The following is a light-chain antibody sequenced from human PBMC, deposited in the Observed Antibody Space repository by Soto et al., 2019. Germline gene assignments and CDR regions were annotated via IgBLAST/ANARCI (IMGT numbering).Light chain of an antibody. V-gene: IGLV1-40*01. CDR3: QSYDSSLSVFYV. J-gene: IGLJ1*01. Sequence: VLTQPPSFSGAPGQRFTISCTGSSSNIGAGYDVHWYQQLPGTAPKLLIYGNSNRPSGVPDRFSGSKSGTSASLAITGLQAEDEADYYCQSYDSSLSVFYVFGTGTKVTVL. CDR2: GNS. CDR1: SSNIGAGYD.